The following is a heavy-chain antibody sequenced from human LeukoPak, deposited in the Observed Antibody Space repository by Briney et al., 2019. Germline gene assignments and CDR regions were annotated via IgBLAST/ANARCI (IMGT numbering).Heavy chain of an antibody. CDR2: VYSGGTT. CDR1: GFSVSSNY. J-gene: IGHJ4*02. Sequence: GSLRLSCAASGFSVSSNYMSWVRQAPGKGLEWVSVVYSGGTTYNADSVKGRFTISRDNSKNTLYLQMNSLRAEDTATYYCVRKHSGGLDWGQGTLVTVSS. D-gene: IGHD4-23*01. CDR3: VRKHSGGLD. V-gene: IGHV3-66*01.